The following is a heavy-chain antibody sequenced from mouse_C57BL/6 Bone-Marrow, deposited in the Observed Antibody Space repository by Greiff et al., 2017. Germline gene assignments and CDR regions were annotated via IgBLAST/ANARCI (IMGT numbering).Heavy chain of an antibody. J-gene: IGHJ2*01. CDR2: IHPNSGST. D-gene: IGHD3-2*02. V-gene: IGHV1-64*01. CDR3: ARPSSGPYYCAY. Sequence: QVQLQQPGAELVKPGASVKLSCKASGYTFTSYWLHWVKQRPGQGLEWIGMIHPNSGSTNYNEKFKSKATLTVDKSSSTAYMQLSSLTSEDSAVYYCARPSSGPYYCAYWGQGTTRTGSS. CDR1: GYTFTSYW.